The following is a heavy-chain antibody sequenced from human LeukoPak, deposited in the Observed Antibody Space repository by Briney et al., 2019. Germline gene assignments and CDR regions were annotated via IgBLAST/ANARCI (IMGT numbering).Heavy chain of an antibody. CDR2: ISSSGSTI. Sequence: GGSLRLSCAASGFTFSSYEMNWVSQAPGKGLEGVSYISSSGSTIYYADSVKGRFTISRDNAKNSLYLQMNSLRAEDTAVYYCARDNYDTLTGYLTNYFDYWGQGTLVTVSS. D-gene: IGHD3-9*01. V-gene: IGHV3-48*03. J-gene: IGHJ4*02. CDR3: ARDNYDTLTGYLTNYFDY. CDR1: GFTFSSYE.